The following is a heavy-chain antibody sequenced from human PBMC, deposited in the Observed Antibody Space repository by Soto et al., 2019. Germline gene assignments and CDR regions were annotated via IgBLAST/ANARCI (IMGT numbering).Heavy chain of an antibody. J-gene: IGHJ6*02. D-gene: IGHD2-15*01. CDR3: ARDRIDYFYYYGMDV. CDR2: ISSSSSYI. Sequence: EVQLVESGGGLVKPGGSLRLSCAASGFTFSSYSMNWVRQAPGKGLEWVSSISSSSSYIYYADSAKGRFTISRDNAKNSLHLQMNSLRAEDTAVYYCARDRIDYFYYYGMDVWGQGTTVTLSS. V-gene: IGHV3-21*01. CDR1: GFTFSSYS.